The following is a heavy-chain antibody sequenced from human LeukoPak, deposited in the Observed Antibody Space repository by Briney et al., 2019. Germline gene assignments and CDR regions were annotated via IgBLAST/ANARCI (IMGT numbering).Heavy chain of an antibody. CDR1: GFTFSSVW. J-gene: IGHJ4*02. CDR3: TTGGSTAGN. CDR2: IRKTADGGTA. Sequence: GGSLRLSCTAXGFTFSSVWMSWVRQAPGKGLQWVGRIRKTADGGTADYAAPVQGRFSISRDDSKKTLYLQMNSLKTEDTAVYYCTTGGSTAGNWGQGTLVTVSS. V-gene: IGHV3-15*01.